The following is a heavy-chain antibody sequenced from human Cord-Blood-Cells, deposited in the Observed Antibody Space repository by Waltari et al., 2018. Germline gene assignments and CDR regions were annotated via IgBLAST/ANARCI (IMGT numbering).Heavy chain of an antibody. D-gene: IGHD3-22*01. CDR3: ARGRGKDSSGYYYVDY. Sequence: QVQLQQWGAGLLKPSETLPLTCAVYGGFFSGYYWSWIRPPPGKGLEWEGEINDIGSTNNNPARKSRCTISVDTSKNQFSLKLSSVAAADTAVYYCARGRGKDSSGYYYVDYWGQGTLVTVSS. CDR1: GGFFSGYY. V-gene: IGHV4-34*04. J-gene: IGHJ4*02. CDR2: INDIGST.